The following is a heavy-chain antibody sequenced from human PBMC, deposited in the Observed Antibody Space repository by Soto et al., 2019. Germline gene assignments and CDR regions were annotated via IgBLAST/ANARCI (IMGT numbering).Heavy chain of an antibody. Sequence: ASVKVSCKASGYTFTSYYMHWVRQAPGQGLEWMGIINPSGGSTSYAQKFQGRVTTTRDTSTSTVYMELSSLRSEDTAVYYCARDRHLVWYGYYYGMDVWGQGTTVTVSS. J-gene: IGHJ6*02. CDR3: ARDRHLVWYGYYYGMDV. D-gene: IGHD6-6*01. V-gene: IGHV1-46*01. CDR1: GYTFTSYY. CDR2: INPSGGST.